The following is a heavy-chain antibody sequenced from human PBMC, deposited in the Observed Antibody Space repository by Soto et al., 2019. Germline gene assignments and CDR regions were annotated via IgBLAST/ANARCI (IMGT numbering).Heavy chain of an antibody. J-gene: IGHJ6*02. CDR2: MNPNSGNT. V-gene: IGHV1-8*01. D-gene: IGHD3-9*01. CDR1: GYTFTSYD. Sequence: QVQLVQSGAEVKKPGASVKVSCKASGYTFTSYDIHWVRQATGQGLEWMGWMNPNSGNTGYAQKFQGRVTMTRNTSRSTAYMELSSLRSEDTDVYYCARSPTHRTYDILTGYHYAYYDYGMDVWGQGTTVTVSS. CDR3: ARSPTHRTYDILTGYHYAYYDYGMDV.